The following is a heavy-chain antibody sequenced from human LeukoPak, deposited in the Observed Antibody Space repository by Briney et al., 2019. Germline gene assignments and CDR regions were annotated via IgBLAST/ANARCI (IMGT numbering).Heavy chain of an antibody. V-gene: IGHV4-39*02. D-gene: IGHD6-19*01. CDR2: IHFSGNS. Sequence: SETLSLTCTVSGGSISMSTYYWGWIRQPPGKGLECIGSIHFSGNSYYNPSPSLKSRVTISVDTSKNQFSLNVISVTAADTAVYYCAREARIAVAGRRAWYFDYWGQGTLVTVSS. J-gene: IGHJ4*02. CDR3: AREARIAVAGRRAWYFDY. CDR1: GGSISMSTYY.